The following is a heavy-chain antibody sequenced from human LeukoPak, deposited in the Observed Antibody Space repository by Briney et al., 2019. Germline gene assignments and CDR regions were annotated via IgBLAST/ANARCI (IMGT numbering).Heavy chain of an antibody. D-gene: IGHD4-23*01. CDR1: GYTVTGSY. CDR2: INPHIGGT. Sequence: GASVKLSCKASGYTVTGSYMHWVRKAPGQGLGWMGWINPHIGGTTYAKKFQGRVTMTWDTSISTAYMELSRLRSDDTGVYYCARERDYGGNTEVDYWGQGTLVTVSS. V-gene: IGHV1-2*02. CDR3: ARERDYGGNTEVDY. J-gene: IGHJ4*02.